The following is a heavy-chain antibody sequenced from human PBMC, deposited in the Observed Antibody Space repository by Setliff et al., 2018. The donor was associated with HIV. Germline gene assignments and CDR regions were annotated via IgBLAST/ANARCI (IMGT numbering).Heavy chain of an antibody. V-gene: IGHV1-8*02. CDR3: AIRREVVVATTRRGLDI. CDR2: MNPNSGNT. CDR1: GYIFTGYY. Sequence: ASVKVSCKASGYIFTGYYMHWVRQAAGQGLEWMGWMNPNSGNTGYAQRFQGRLTMTRNTSISTAYMELNSLMSEDTAVYFCAIRREVVVATTRRGLDIWGQGTMVTVSS. D-gene: IGHD2-15*01. J-gene: IGHJ3*02.